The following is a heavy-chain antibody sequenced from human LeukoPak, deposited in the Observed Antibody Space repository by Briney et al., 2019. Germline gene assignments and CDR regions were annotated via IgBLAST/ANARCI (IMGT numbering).Heavy chain of an antibody. J-gene: IGHJ5*02. D-gene: IGHD6-19*01. CDR1: DGSISSYY. CDR2: MYRTGST. V-gene: IGHV4-59*01. CDR3: AREGTYGWYNWFDP. Sequence: PSETLSLTCTVSDGSISSYYWSWIRQPPGKGLEWIGYMYRTGSTNYNPSLKSRVAITPDTSKNQFSLRLTSVTAADTAVYYCAREGTYGWYNWFDPWGQGTLVTVSS.